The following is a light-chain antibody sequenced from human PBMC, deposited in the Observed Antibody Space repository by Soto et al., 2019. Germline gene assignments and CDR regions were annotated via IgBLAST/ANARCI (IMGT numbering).Light chain of an antibody. J-gene: IGKJ5*01. CDR2: GAS. CDR1: QSLNSN. CDR3: QQYNNWPPIT. Sequence: DTIMTQSPVILSVSPGERATVSCRASQSLNSNLAWYQQKPGQAPRLLIIGASERVTTIPARFSGSGSGTEFTLTISSLEPEDFAVYYCQQYNNWPPITFGQGTRLEIK. V-gene: IGKV3-15*01.